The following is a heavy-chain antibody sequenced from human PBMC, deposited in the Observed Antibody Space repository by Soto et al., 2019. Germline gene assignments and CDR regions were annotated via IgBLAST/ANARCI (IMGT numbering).Heavy chain of an antibody. CDR2: IKQDGSEK. CDR3: AREQYDFWSGYNYYYYMDV. CDR1: GFTFSSYW. D-gene: IGHD3-3*01. J-gene: IGHJ6*03. Sequence: EVQLVESGGGLVQPGGSLRLSCAASGFTFSSYWMSWVRQAPGKGLEWVANIKQDGSEKYYVDSVKGRFTISRDNAKNSLYLQMNSLRAEDTAVYYCAREQYDFWSGYNYYYYMDVWGKGTTVTVSS. V-gene: IGHV3-7*01.